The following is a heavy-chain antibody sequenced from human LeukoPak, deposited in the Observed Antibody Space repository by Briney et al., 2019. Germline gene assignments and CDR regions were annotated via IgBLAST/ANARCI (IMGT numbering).Heavy chain of an antibody. CDR1: GFTFSSYW. Sequence: PGGSLRLSCAASGFTFSSYWMRWVRQAPGKGLVWVSRISTDGSSTSYADSVKGRFTISRDNAKNTLYLQMNSLRAEDTAVYYCARGIAVAGRYYYYYMDVWGKGTTVTVSS. D-gene: IGHD6-19*01. CDR3: ARGIAVAGRYYYYYMDV. V-gene: IGHV3-74*01. J-gene: IGHJ6*03. CDR2: ISTDGSST.